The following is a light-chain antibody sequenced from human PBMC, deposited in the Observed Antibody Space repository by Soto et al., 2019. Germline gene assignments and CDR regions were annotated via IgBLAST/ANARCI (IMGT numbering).Light chain of an antibody. J-gene: IGLJ1*01. Sequence: LTQPASVSGSPGQSITISCTGTSSDIGSYNRVSWYQQPPGTAPKLIIYEVNNRPSGVPDRFSGSKSGDTASLTISGLQAEDEADYYCNSFTTSSTYVFGTGTKVTVL. V-gene: IGLV2-18*02. CDR1: SSDIGSYNR. CDR2: EVN. CDR3: NSFTTSSTYV.